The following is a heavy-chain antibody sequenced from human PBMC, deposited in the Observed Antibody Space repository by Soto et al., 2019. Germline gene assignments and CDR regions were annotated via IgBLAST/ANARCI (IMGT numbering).Heavy chain of an antibody. CDR1: GYTFTDLD. CDR3: ARGINAGVDY. J-gene: IGHJ4*02. D-gene: IGHD3-10*01. V-gene: IGHV1-8*02. Sequence: ASVKGACKASGYTFTDLDSNWVRQTTEQGLEWMGWMRPNTGHSGLAQKFQGRLTLTRDTSINTAYMELSSLRSEDTAIYYCARGINAGVDYWGQGTPVTVSS. CDR2: MRPNTGHS.